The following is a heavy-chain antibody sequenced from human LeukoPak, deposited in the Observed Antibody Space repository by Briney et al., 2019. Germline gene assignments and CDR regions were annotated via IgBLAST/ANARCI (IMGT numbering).Heavy chain of an antibody. V-gene: IGHV1-24*01. CDR1: GYTLTELS. CDR2: FDPEDGAT. Sequence: ASVKVSCKVSGYTLTELSMHWVRQAPGKGLEWMGGFDPEDGATIYAQKFQGRVTMTEDTSTDTAYMELSSLRSEVTAVYYCATVVLYSGYYFDYWGQGTLVTVSS. D-gene: IGHD5-12*01. J-gene: IGHJ4*02. CDR3: ATVVLYSGYYFDY.